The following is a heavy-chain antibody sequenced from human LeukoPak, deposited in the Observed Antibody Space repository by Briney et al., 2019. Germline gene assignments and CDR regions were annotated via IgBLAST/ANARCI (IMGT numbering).Heavy chain of an antibody. CDR1: GFTFSGFA. Sequence: PGGSLRLSCVASGFTFSGFAMIWVRQAPGKGLQWVSAISGPSSHTYYADSVRGRFTISRDNSKNTLYLQMNSLRAEDTAVYYCVRRAGGYSHPYDYWGQGTLVTVSS. V-gene: IGHV3-23*01. CDR2: ISGPSSHT. J-gene: IGHJ4*02. CDR3: VRRAGGYSHPYDY. D-gene: IGHD4-23*01.